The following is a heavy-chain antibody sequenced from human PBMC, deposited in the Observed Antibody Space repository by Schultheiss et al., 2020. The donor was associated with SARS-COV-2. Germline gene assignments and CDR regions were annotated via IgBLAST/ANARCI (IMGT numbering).Heavy chain of an antibody. J-gene: IGHJ4*02. V-gene: IGHV1-18*04. CDR1: GYTFTGYY. D-gene: IGHD1/OR15-1a*01. CDR3: ASSLTGTYFDY. CDR2: ISAYNGNT. Sequence: ASVKVSCKASGYTFTGYYMHWVRQAPGQGLEWMGWISAYNGNTNYAQKFQGRVTMTTDTSTSTAYMELRSLRSDDTAVYYCASSLTGTYFDYWGQGTLVTVSS.